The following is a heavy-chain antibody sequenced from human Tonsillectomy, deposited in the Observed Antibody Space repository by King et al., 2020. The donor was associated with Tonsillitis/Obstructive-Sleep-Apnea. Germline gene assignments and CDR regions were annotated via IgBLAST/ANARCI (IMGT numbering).Heavy chain of an antibody. CDR1: GFTFDDYA. CDR2: ISGYGDST. J-gene: IGHJ3*02. V-gene: IGHV3-43*02. CDR3: AKNMAPYNWNDGDAFDI. Sequence: VQLVESGGGVVQPGGSLRLSCTASGFTFDDYAMHWVRQAPGKGLEWVSLISGYGDSTYYTDSVKGRFTISRDNSQNSLYLQMNSLRIDDTALYYCAKNMAPYNWNDGDAFDIWGQGTMVTVSS. D-gene: IGHD1-1*01.